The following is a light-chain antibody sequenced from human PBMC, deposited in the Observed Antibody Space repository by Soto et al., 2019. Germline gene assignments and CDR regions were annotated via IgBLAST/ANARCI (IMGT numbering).Light chain of an antibody. Sequence: QSVLTQPASVSGSPGQSITISCTGTSSDVGGYNYVSWYQQHPGKAPKIIIYEVTNRPSGVSNRFSGSKSGNTASLTISGLQAEDDADYYCCSFTSRFTFNYIFGTGTKVTV. CDR2: EVT. J-gene: IGLJ1*01. V-gene: IGLV2-14*01. CDR1: SSDVGGYNY. CDR3: CSFTSRFTFNYI.